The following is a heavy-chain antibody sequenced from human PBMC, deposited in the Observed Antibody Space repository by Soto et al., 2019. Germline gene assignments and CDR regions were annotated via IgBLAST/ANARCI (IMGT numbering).Heavy chain of an antibody. J-gene: IGHJ4*02. CDR2: IFYNGTA. CDR1: GGSVSSGSFN. D-gene: IGHD6-19*01. Sequence: VQLQQSGPGLVKPSETLSLTCSVSGGSVSSGSFNWSWIRESPGKGLQFIGSIFYNGTANYSTSLKNRVTISIDTSQSQFSLKLVSVAAADTAVYYCARIGGWYDIDFWGQGNLVTVSS. V-gene: IGHV4-61*01. CDR3: ARIGGWYDIDF.